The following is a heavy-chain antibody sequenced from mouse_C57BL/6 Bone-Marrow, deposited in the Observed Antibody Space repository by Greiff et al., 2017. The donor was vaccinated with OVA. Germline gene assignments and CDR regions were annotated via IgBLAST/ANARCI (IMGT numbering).Heavy chain of an antibody. D-gene: IGHD2-4*01. J-gene: IGHJ3*01. V-gene: IGHV10-1*01. CDR2: IRSKSNNYAT. CDR3: VRPDYDGNLAY. Sequence: EVQLVESGGGLVQPKGSLKLSCAASGFSFNTYAMNWVRQAPGKGLEWVARIRSKSNNYATYYADSVKDRFTISRDDSESMLYLQMNNLKTEDTAMYYCVRPDYDGNLAYWGQGTLVTVSA. CDR1: GFSFNTYA.